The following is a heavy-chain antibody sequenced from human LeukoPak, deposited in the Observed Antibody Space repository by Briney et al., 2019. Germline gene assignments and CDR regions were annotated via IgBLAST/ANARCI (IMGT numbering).Heavy chain of an antibody. Sequence: GGSLRLSCAASGFTFRRYVMHWAPQAPGKGLEWVTVICYVGSNKLYADSVKGRFTISRDNSKNTLYLPMNTVRSEDAPVFLCARGSSITLFGGPGDWGQGTLVTVSS. D-gene: IGHD3-3*01. CDR3: ARGSSITLFGGPGD. CDR1: GFTFRRYV. V-gene: IGHV3-30*06. CDR2: ICYVGSNK. J-gene: IGHJ4*02.